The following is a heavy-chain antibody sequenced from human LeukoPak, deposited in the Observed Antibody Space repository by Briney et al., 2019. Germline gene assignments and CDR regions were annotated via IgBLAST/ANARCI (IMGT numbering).Heavy chain of an antibody. D-gene: IGHD3-10*01. Sequence: ASVKVSCKASGYTFTSYDINWVRQATGQGLEWMGWMNPNSGNTGYAQKFQGRVTMTRNTSISTAYMELSSLRSEDTAVYYCARGKIRYGSGSYYRRYYYFDYWGQGTLVTVSS. CDR1: GYTFTSYD. V-gene: IGHV1-8*01. J-gene: IGHJ4*02. CDR3: ARGKIRYGSGSYYRRYYYFDY. CDR2: MNPNSGNT.